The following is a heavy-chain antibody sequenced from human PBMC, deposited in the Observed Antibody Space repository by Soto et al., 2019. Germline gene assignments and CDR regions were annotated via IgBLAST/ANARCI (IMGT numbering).Heavy chain of an antibody. Sequence: ASVKVSCQASGYTFTGHYMHWVRQAPGQGLEWMGWINPNSGGTNYAQKFQGWVTMTRDTSISTAYMELSRLRSDDTAVYYCARDRCSGGSCYLHYWGQGTLVTVSS. CDR2: INPNSGGT. CDR1: GYTFTGHY. J-gene: IGHJ4*02. D-gene: IGHD2-15*01. CDR3: ARDRCSGGSCYLHY. V-gene: IGHV1-2*04.